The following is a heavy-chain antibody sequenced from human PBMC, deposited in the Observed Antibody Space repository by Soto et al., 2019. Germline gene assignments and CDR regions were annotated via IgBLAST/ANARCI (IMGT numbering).Heavy chain of an antibody. CDR3: TKDCSHARDCIAAAASRSYSYGMDV. Sequence: QPGGSLRLSCAASGFTFSGSAMHWVRQASGKGLEWVGRIRSKANSYATAYAASVKGRFTISRDDSKNTAYLQMNSLKTEDTAVYYCTKDCSHARDCIAAAASRSYSYGMDVSGQATTVTVSS. D-gene: IGHD6-13*01. V-gene: IGHV3-73*01. CDR1: GFTFSGSA. CDR2: IRSKANSYAT. J-gene: IGHJ6*02.